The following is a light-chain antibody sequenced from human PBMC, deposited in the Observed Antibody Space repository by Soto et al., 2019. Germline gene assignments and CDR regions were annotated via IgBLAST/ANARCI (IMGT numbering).Light chain of an antibody. CDR2: GAS. CDR1: QSVTSK. J-gene: IGKJ3*01. V-gene: IGKV3-15*01. Sequence: EIVMTQSPVTLSVSPGERATLSCRASQSVTSKLAWYQQKPGQAPRLLIYGASARATGVPARFSGSGSGTEFTLTITNLQSEDFAVYYCQQYDTWPPFTFGPGTRVDIK. CDR3: QQYDTWPPFT.